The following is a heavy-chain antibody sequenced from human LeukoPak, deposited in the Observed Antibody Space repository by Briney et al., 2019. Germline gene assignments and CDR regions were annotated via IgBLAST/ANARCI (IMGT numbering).Heavy chain of an antibody. Sequence: GGSLRLSCAASGFTFSSFAMSWVRQAPGKGLEWVSSISGGRGGTFYADSVKGRFTISRDNSRNTLYLQMSSLRAEDTAIYYCAASYCGGDCFSTFAYWGQGTLVTVSS. CDR2: ISGGRGGT. D-gene: IGHD2-21*02. J-gene: IGHJ4*02. V-gene: IGHV3-23*01. CDR1: GFTFSSFA. CDR3: AASYCGGDCFSTFAY.